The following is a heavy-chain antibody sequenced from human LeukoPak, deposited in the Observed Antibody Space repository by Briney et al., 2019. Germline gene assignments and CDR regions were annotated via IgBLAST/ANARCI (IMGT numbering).Heavy chain of an antibody. D-gene: IGHD4-17*01. CDR2: ISSSSTYI. CDR3: GTWTTVASYFDY. CDR1: GFIFSSYW. V-gene: IGHV3-21*06. J-gene: IGHJ4*02. Sequence: GGSLRLSCAASGFIFSSYWMHWVRQAPGKGLKWVSSISSSSTYIYYADSVKGRFTISRDNAKNSLYLQMNSLRAEDTAVYYCGTWTTVASYFDYWGQGTLVTVSS.